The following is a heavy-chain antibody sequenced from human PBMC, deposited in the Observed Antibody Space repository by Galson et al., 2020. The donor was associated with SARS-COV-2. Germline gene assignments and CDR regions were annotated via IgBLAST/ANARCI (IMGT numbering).Heavy chain of an antibody. CDR3: ARLYDNFYYYMDV. CDR1: GDSTSNYY. V-gene: IGHV4-59*01. Sequence: SETLSLTCTVSGDSTSNYYWSWIRQPPGKGLEWIGYMFHSGITNYNPALKSRVTMSVDTSKNQFSLRLTSVTAADTAVYYCARLYDNFYYYMDVWGKGTTATVSS. D-gene: IGHD1-1*01. J-gene: IGHJ6*03. CDR2: MFHSGIT.